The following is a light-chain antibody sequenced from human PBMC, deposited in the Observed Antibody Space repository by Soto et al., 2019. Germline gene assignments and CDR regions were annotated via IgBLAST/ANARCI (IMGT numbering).Light chain of an antibody. CDR1: SSDVGGYNY. J-gene: IGLJ3*02. V-gene: IGLV2-14*01. Sequence: QSALTQPASVSGSPGQSITISCTGTSSDVGGYNYVSWSQQHPGKAPKLVIYEVSNRPSGVSNRFSGSKSGNTASLTISGLQAEDEADYYCFSFTRSSTWVFGEGTKLTVL. CDR3: FSFTRSSTWV. CDR2: EVS.